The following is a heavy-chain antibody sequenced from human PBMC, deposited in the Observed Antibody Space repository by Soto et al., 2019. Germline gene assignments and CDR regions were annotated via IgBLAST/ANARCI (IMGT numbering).Heavy chain of an antibody. Sequence: GSLGLSCSASGFTVSSYDMHWVRQGPGKGLEWVSAIGTAGDTNYAGSVKGRFTISRENAKNSLYLQMNSLRAGDTAIYFCARAIGPTLFDYWGQGTLVTVSS. V-gene: IGHV3-13*04. J-gene: IGHJ4*02. CDR1: GFTVSSYD. D-gene: IGHD3-22*01. CDR2: IGTAGDT. CDR3: ARAIGPTLFDY.